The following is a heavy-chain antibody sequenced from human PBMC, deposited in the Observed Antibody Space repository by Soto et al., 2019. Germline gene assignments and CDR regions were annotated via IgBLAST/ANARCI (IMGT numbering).Heavy chain of an antibody. CDR1: GFTFSSYG. J-gene: IGHJ4*02. CDR2: ISYDGSNK. CDR3: AKERGGYSYGSDTYYFDY. V-gene: IGHV3-30*18. D-gene: IGHD5-18*01. Sequence: QVQLVESGGGVVQPGRSLRLSCAASGFTFSSYGMHWVRQAPGKGLEWVAVISYDGSNKYYADSVKGRFTISRDNSKNTLYRQMNSLRAEDTAVYYCAKERGGYSYGSDTYYFDYWGQGTMVTVSS.